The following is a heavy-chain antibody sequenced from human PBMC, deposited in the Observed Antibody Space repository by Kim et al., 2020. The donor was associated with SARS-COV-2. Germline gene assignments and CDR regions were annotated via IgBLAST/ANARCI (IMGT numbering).Heavy chain of an antibody. D-gene: IGHD6-19*01. V-gene: IGHV3-7*01. CDR2: IKQDGSEK. CDR3: AGEIAVAAPVLPDYYYYGMDV. CDR1: GFTFSSYW. Sequence: GGSLRLSCAASGFTFSSYWMSWVRQAPGKGLEWVANIKQDGSEKYYVDSVKGRFTISRDNAKNSLYLQMNSLRAEDTAVYYCAGEIAVAAPVLPDYYYYGMDVWGQGTTVTVSS. J-gene: IGHJ6*02.